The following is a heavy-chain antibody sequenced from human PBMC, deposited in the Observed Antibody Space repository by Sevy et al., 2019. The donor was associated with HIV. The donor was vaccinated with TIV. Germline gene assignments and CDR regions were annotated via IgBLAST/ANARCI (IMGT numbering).Heavy chain of an antibody. V-gene: IGHV3-7*03. CDR2: IKQDGSDK. D-gene: IGHD7-27*01. Sequence: GESLKISCAASGFTFNNYWMTWVRQAPGKGLEWVANIKQDGSDKYYMESVKGRFNISRDKTKNSLYLQLNGLRAEDTAVYYCARSWDYWGQMGYLGQGTLVTVSS. CDR3: ARSWDYWGQMGY. J-gene: IGHJ4*02. CDR1: GFTFNNYW.